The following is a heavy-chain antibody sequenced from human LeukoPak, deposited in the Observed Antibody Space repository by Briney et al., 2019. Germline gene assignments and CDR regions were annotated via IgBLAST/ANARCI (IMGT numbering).Heavy chain of an antibody. J-gene: IGHJ5*02. CDR3: ARGKPAYYYGSGSSPFDP. CDR2: IIPIFGTA. D-gene: IGHD3-10*01. V-gene: IGHV1-69*05. Sequence: PLASVKVSCKASGGTFSSYAISWVRQAPGQGFEWMGGIIPIFGTANYAQKFQGRVTITTDESTSTAYMELSSLRSEDTAVYYCARGKPAYYYGSGSSPFDPWGQGTLVTVSS. CDR1: GGTFSSYA.